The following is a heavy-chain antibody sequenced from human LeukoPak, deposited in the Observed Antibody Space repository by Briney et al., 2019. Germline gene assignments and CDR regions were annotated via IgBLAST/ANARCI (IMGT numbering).Heavy chain of an antibody. D-gene: IGHD3-10*01. J-gene: IGHJ4*02. V-gene: IGHV4-34*01. Sequence: SSETLSLTCAVYGGSFSGYYWSWIRQPPGKGLEWIGEINHSGSTNYNPSLKSRVTISVDTSKNQFSLKLSSVTAADTAVYYCARDIITMVRGVMKPFDYWGQGTLVTVSS. CDR2: INHSGST. CDR3: ARDIITMVRGVMKPFDY. CDR1: GGSFSGYY.